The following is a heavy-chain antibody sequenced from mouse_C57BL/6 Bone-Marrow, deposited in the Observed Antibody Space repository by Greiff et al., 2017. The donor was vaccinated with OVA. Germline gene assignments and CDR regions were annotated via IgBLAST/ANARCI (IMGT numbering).Heavy chain of an antibody. J-gene: IGHJ3*01. Sequence: VKLMESGPGLVQPSQSLSITCTVSGFSLTSYGVHWVRQSPGKGLEWLGVIWSGGSTDYNAAFISRLSISKDNSKSQVFFKMNSLQADDTAIYYCASDCSTSFAYWGQGTLVTVSA. CDR3: ASDCSTSFAY. D-gene: IGHD2-5*01. CDR1: GFSLTSYG. CDR2: IWSGGST. V-gene: IGHV2-2*01.